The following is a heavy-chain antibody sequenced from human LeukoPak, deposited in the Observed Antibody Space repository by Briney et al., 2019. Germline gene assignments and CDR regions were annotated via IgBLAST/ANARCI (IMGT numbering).Heavy chain of an antibody. CDR1: GFTFSNYE. CDR3: ARERWDLVHYYYYYYMDV. J-gene: IGHJ6*03. Sequence: GGSLRLSCAASGFTFSNYEMSWVRQAPGKGLDWVAYISRGGRTVDYADSVKGRFTISRDSAKNALYLQMNSLRAEDTAVYYCARERWDLVHYYYYYYMDVWGKETTVTVSS. D-gene: IGHD5-24*01. V-gene: IGHV3-48*03. CDR2: ISRGGRTV.